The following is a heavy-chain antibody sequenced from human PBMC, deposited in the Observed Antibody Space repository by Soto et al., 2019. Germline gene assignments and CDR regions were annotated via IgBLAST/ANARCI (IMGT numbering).Heavy chain of an antibody. V-gene: IGHV3-33*01. D-gene: IGHD2-21*02. CDR1: GFTFSAFG. J-gene: IGHJ4*02. Sequence: VQLVESGGGVVQPGRSLRLSCAASGFTFSAFGMHWVRQAPGKGLEWVAVIWYDGTKKYYADSVKGRFTISRDNSKNTLYMQMNSLRAEDTAVYYCARDWYCGNSMIDYGGQGTLVTVSS. CDR3: ARDWYCGNSMIDY. CDR2: IWYDGTKK.